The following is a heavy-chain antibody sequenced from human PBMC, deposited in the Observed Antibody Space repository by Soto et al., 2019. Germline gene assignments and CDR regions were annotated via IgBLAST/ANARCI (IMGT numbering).Heavy chain of an antibody. CDR1: GFSFSDSY. J-gene: IGHJ4*02. Sequence: GGSLRLSCVVSGFSFSDSYMTWVRQIPGKGLEWIASISSSAFTISYAAAVKGRFTISRDDGHNSLFLQMDSLRAEDTALYYCARDTTRLEHWGQGTLVTVSS. CDR2: ISSSAFTI. CDR3: ARDTTRLEH. V-gene: IGHV3-11*01. D-gene: IGHD1-1*01.